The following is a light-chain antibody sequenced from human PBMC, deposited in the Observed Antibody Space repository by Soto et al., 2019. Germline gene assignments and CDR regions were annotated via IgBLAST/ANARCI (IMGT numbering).Light chain of an antibody. V-gene: IGLV2-23*02. CDR3: CSYGGSSALPYV. CDR2: EVT. CDR1: SSDVGTYNL. Sequence: QSVLARPASVSGSPEQSVTISCTGTSSDVGTYNLVSWYQQHPGKAPKLIIYEVTERPSGVSNRFSGSKFGNTASLTISGLLPEDEADYYCCSYGGSSALPYVFGTGTKVTVL. J-gene: IGLJ1*01.